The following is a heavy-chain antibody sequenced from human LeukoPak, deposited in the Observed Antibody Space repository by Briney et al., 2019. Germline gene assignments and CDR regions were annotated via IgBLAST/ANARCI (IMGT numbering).Heavy chain of an antibody. CDR1: GGTFSSYA. J-gene: IGHJ6*02. Sequence: SVKVSCKASGGTFSSYAISWVRQAPGQGLEWMGGIIPIFGTANYAQKFQGRVTITADESTSTAYMELSSLRSEDTAVYYCARDFPVVPADYYYYGMDVWGQGTTVTVSS. CDR2: IIPIFGTA. D-gene: IGHD2-2*01. CDR3: ARDFPVVPADYYYYGMDV. V-gene: IGHV1-69*13.